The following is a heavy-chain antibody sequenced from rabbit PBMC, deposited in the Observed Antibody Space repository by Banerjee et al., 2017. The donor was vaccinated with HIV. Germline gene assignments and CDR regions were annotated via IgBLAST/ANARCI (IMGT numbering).Heavy chain of an antibody. CDR2: IVVVGRGTT. CDR3: ARDLAGVIGWNFNL. CDR1: GSDISSYS. D-gene: IGHD4-1*01. J-gene: IGHJ4*01. V-gene: IGHV1S45*01. Sequence: QEQLEESGGGLVKPEGSLTLTCKASGSDISSYSMGWVRQAPGKGLEWIACIVVVGRGTTWYASWVNGRFTISKTSSTTVTLQMTSLTAADTATYFCARDLAGVIGWNFNLWGPGTLVTVS.